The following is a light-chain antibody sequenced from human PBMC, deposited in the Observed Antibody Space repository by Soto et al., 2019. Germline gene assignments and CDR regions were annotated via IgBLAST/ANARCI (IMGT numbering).Light chain of an antibody. CDR3: QKYNTAPWT. V-gene: IGKV1-27*01. CDR2: AAS. J-gene: IGKJ1*01. Sequence: DTQMTQSPSSLSASVGDRVTITCRASQGISNYLAWYQQKPGKVPKLLIYAASTSQSGVPSRFSGSGSETDFTLTISSLQPEDVATYYCQKYNTAPWTFGQGTKVEIK. CDR1: QGISNY.